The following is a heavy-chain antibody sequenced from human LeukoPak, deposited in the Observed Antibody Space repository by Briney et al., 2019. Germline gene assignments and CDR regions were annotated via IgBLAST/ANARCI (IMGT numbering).Heavy chain of an antibody. CDR1: GFTFDEYA. CDR3: AKSTTVITSHFQH. D-gene: IGHD4-23*01. CDR2: ISYSSGSI. V-gene: IGHV3-9*01. J-gene: IGHJ1*01. Sequence: PGGSLRLSCAASGFTFDEYAMHWVRQAPGKGLEWVSGISYSSGSIGYVDSVKGRFTISRDNAKNTLYLQMNSLRAEDTAVYYCAKSTTVITSHFQHWGQGTLVTVSS.